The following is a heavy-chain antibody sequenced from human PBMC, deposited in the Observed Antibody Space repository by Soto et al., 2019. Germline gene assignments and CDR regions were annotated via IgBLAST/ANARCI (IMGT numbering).Heavy chain of an antibody. V-gene: IGHV4-39*01. J-gene: IGHJ4*02. D-gene: IGHD3-22*01. CDR1: GGSISSSSYY. CDR3: ARHVPYYYGSSGYDYPDY. Sequence: QLQLQESGPGLVKPSETLSLTCTVSGGSISSSSYYWGWIRQPPGKGLEWIGSISYSGSTYYNPSLKSRLTISVDTSRNQFPLQLSSVTAADTAVYHCARHVPYYYGSSGYDYPDYWGQGTLVTVSS. CDR2: ISYSGST.